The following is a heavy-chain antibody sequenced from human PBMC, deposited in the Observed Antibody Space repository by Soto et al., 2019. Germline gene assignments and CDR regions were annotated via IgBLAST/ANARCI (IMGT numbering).Heavy chain of an antibody. CDR3: ATRAWDL. V-gene: IGHV3-23*01. J-gene: IGHJ5*02. Sequence: EVQLLESGGGLVQPGGSLRLSCEASGITFSRYDMSWVRQAPGKGLEWVSAINGGRSFYGDSVEGRFTVSRDNSKNTLDLQMISLRVEDTAIYYCATRAWDLWGQWTLVTVSS. CDR2: INGGRS. CDR1: GITFSRYD.